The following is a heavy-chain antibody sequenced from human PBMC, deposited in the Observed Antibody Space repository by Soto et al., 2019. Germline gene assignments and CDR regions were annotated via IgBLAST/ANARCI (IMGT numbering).Heavy chain of an antibody. D-gene: IGHD2-8*01. CDR3: VGLVAYEVSSNCDDMDV. CDR1: GFMFSTYL. Sequence: QPGGSLRLSCTASGFMFSTYLMSWVRHATGKGLEWVANIRQGGNEKFYVDSVKGRFTISRDNSKKSLYLQMNSLRTEDTAVYHCVGLVAYEVSSNCDDMDVWRKGTTVTASS. V-gene: IGHV3-7*01. J-gene: IGHJ6*03. CDR2: IRQGGNEK.